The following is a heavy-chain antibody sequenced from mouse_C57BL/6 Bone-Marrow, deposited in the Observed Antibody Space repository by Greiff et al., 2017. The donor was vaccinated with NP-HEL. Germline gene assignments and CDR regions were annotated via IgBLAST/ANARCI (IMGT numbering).Heavy chain of an antibody. CDR2: IHPNSGST. Sequence: QVQLQQPGAELVKPGASVKLSCKASGFTFTSYWMHWVKQRPGQGLEWIGMIHPNSGSTNYNEKFKSKATLTVDKSSSTAYMQLSSLTSEDSAVYYCERLGGNDGFAYWGQGTLVTVSA. J-gene: IGHJ3*01. CDR1: GFTFTSYW. CDR3: ERLGGNDGFAY. V-gene: IGHV1-64*01. D-gene: IGHD2-2*01.